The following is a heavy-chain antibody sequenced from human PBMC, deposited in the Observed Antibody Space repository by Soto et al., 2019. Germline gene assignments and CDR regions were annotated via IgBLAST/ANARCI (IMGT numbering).Heavy chain of an antibody. CDR3: ARGIAVAGTGYNWFDP. CDR2: IYHSGST. V-gene: IGHV4-4*02. CDR1: SGSISSSNW. J-gene: IGHJ5*02. Sequence: PSETLSLTCAVSSGSISSSNWWSWVRQPPGKGLEWIGEIYHSGSTNYNPSLKSRVTISVDKSKNQFSLKLSSVTAADTAVYYCARGIAVAGTGYNWFDPWGQGTLVTVS. D-gene: IGHD6-19*01.